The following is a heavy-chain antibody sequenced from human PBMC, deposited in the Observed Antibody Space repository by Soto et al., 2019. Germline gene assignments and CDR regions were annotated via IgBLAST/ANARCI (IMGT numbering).Heavy chain of an antibody. CDR3: ARTSVNWGSRGLVDY. D-gene: IGHD7-27*01. CDR1: GFSLSTSGVG. CDR2: LYWDDDK. Sequence: QITLKESGPTLVKPTQTLTLTCTFSGFSLSTSGVGVGWIRQPPGKALEWLAFLYWDDDKRYSPSLKSRLTSTRDTPKNQVLLTTTHMDPVDPATYYCARTSVNWGSRGLVDYWGQGTLVTVAS. J-gene: IGHJ4*02. V-gene: IGHV2-5*02.